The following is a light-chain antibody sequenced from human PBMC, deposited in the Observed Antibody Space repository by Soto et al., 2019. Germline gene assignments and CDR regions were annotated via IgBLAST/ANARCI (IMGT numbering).Light chain of an antibody. J-gene: IGLJ1*01. V-gene: IGLV2-14*01. CDR1: IHYDF. CDR3: GSYISGSNYV. Sequence: QSVLTQPASVSGSPGQSITISCTGYIHYDFVSWYQQHPGTAPKLVIYEVSNRPSGTSDRFSGSKSGHTASLTISGLQTEDEAVYYCGSYISGSNYVFGTGTKVTVL. CDR2: EVS.